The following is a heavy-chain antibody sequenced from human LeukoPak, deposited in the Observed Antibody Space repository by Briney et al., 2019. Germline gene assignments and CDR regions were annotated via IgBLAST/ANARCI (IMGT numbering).Heavy chain of an antibody. V-gene: IGHV4-59*12. CDR3: AREFSTNWFDP. CDR1: GGSISSYY. J-gene: IGHJ5*02. CDR2: IYYSEST. Sequence: SETLSLTCTVSGGSISSYYWSWIRQPPGKGLEWIGYIYYSESTNYNPSLKSRVTISVDTSKNQLSLKVSSVTAADTAVYYCAREFSTNWFDPWGQGTLVTVSS.